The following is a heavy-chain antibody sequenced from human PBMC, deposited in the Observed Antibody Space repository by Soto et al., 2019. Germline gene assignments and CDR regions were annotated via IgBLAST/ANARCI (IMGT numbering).Heavy chain of an antibody. J-gene: IGHJ4*02. Sequence: PSETLSLTCAVYGGSFSGYYWSWIRQPPGKGLEWIGEINHSGSTNYNPSLKSRVTISVDTSKNQFSLKLSSVTAADTAVYYCARTSYDYVWGSYRSRLFDYWGQGTLVTVSS. CDR3: ARTSYDYVWGSYRSRLFDY. CDR1: GGSFSGYY. D-gene: IGHD3-16*02. V-gene: IGHV4-34*01. CDR2: INHSGST.